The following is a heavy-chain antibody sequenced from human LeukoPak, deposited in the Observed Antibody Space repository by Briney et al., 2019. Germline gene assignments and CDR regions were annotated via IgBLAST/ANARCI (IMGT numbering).Heavy chain of an antibody. CDR3: ATYKNWVAGDV. D-gene: IGHD7-27*01. CDR1: GFTFSDSW. V-gene: IGHV3-7*01. Sequence: GGSLRLSCAASGFTFSDSWISWVRQAPGKGPEWVANIKEDESEKHYVDSVKGRFTVSRDNAKSSLFLQMNSLRVEDTAVYYCATYKNWVAGDVWGQGTTVSVSS. CDR2: IKEDESEK. J-gene: IGHJ6*02.